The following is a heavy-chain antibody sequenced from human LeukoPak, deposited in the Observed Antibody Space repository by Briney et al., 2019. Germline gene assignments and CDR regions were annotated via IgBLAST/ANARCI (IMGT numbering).Heavy chain of an antibody. D-gene: IGHD3-22*01. V-gene: IGHV3-73*01. Sequence: PGGSLRLSCAASGFTFSGSAMHWVRQASGKGLEWVGRIRSKANSYATAYAASVKGRFTISRDDSKNTAYLQMNSLKTEDTAVYYCTRRAADKTSKNYYDSSGYFRVSDYWGQGTLVTVSS. J-gene: IGHJ4*02. CDR2: IRSKANSYAT. CDR3: TRRAADKTSKNYYDSSGYFRVSDY. CDR1: GFTFSGSA.